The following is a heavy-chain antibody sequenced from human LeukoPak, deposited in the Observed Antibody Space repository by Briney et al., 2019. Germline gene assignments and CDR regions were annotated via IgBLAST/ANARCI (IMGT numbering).Heavy chain of an antibody. Sequence: GGSLRLSCAASGFTFSGYDMNWARQAPGTGPEWVAAISQSGTDTRYGDSVKGRFTISRDNSKNTLYLQMNTLRVEDTAVYYCVKGGWFDDWGQGTLVTVSS. V-gene: IGHV3-23*05. CDR2: ISQSGTDT. D-gene: IGHD6-19*01. CDR3: VKGGWFDD. CDR1: GFTFSGYD. J-gene: IGHJ4*02.